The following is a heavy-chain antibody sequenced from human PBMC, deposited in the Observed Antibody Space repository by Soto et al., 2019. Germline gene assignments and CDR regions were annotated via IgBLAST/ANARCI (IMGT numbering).Heavy chain of an antibody. CDR3: ARGGDIVVVPAARGWDYYYMDV. D-gene: IGHD2-2*01. V-gene: IGHV1-8*01. CDR1: GYTFTSYD. J-gene: IGHJ6*03. Sequence: QVQLVQSGAEVKKPGASVKVSCKASGYTFTSYDINWVRQATGQRLERMGWMNPNSGNTGYAQKFQGRVTMTRNTSISTAYMELSSLRSEDTAVYYCARGGDIVVVPAARGWDYYYMDVWGKGTTVTVSS. CDR2: MNPNSGNT.